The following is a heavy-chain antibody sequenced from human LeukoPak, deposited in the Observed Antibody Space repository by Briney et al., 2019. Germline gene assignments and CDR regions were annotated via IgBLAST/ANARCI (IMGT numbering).Heavy chain of an antibody. Sequence: PGGTLSLSCAASGFTFSSYSMNWVRQAPGKGLEWVSYISSSSSPIYYADSVKGRFTISRDNAKNSLYLQMNSLRAEDTAVYYCARDPNIAVAGSDYWGQGTLVTVSS. J-gene: IGHJ4*02. D-gene: IGHD6-19*01. CDR3: ARDPNIAVAGSDY. V-gene: IGHV3-48*01. CDR2: ISSSSSPI. CDR1: GFTFSSYS.